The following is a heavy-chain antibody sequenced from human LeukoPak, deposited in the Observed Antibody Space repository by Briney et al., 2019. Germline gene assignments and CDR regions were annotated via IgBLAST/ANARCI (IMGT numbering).Heavy chain of an antibody. Sequence: SETLSLTCALSGGSLSSGGHSRRSIRQPPGKGLDRIRYIYLSGSTYYNPSLKSRVTISVDRSKNQFSLKLSSVTAADTAVYYCARRGYYYGSGPSNWFDPWGQGTLVTVSS. J-gene: IGHJ5*02. CDR2: IYLSGST. V-gene: IGHV4-30-2*01. CDR1: GGSLSSGGHS. CDR3: ARRGYYYGSGPSNWFDP. D-gene: IGHD3-10*01.